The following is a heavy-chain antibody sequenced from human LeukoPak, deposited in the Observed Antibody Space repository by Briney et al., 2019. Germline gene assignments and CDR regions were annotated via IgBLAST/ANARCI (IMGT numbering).Heavy chain of an antibody. CDR1: GFTVSNNY. J-gene: IGHJ3*02. V-gene: IGHV3-7*01. Sequence: GGSLRLSCAASGFTVSNNYMSWVRQAPGKGLEWLANIKQDGIETYYLDSVKGRFTISRDSARNSVYLQMNSLRADETAVYFCARFIASPGPDAFDIWGQGTLVTVSS. CDR2: IKQDGIET. CDR3: ARFIASPGPDAFDI. D-gene: IGHD6-13*01.